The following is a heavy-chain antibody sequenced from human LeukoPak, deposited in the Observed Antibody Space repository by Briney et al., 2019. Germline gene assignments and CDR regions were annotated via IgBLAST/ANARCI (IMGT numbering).Heavy chain of an antibody. CDR1: GGTSSSYA. Sequence: SVKVSCKASGGTSSSYAISWVRQAPGQGLEWMGRIIPIFGIANYAQKFQGRVTITADKSTSTAYMELSSLRSEDTAVYYCARVQVEGGYQRSIAAAGEGWFDPWGQGTLVTVSS. J-gene: IGHJ5*02. CDR3: ARVQVEGGYQRSIAAAGEGWFDP. CDR2: IIPIFGIA. V-gene: IGHV1-69*04. D-gene: IGHD6-13*01.